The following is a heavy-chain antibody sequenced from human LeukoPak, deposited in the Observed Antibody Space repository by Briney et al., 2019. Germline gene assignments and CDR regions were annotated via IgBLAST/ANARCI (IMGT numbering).Heavy chain of an antibody. J-gene: IGHJ3*02. Sequence: PVKVSCKASGGTFSSYAISWVRQAPGQGLEWMGGIIPIFGTANYAQKFQGRVTITADESTSTAYMELSSLRSEDTAVYYCARYYRWTFDIWGQGTMVTVSS. CDR2: IIPIFGTA. CDR1: GGTFSSYA. D-gene: IGHD1-26*01. CDR3: ARYYRWTFDI. V-gene: IGHV1-69*13.